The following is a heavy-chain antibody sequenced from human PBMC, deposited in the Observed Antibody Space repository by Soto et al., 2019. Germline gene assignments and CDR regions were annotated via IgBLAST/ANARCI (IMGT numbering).Heavy chain of an antibody. CDR2: LYYTGST. CDR1: GDSISSVAHY. CDR3: ARHSTNKRWYYGWLDP. D-gene: IGHD3-10*01. V-gene: IGHV4-39*01. Sequence: QLHLQGSGPGLLKPSETLSLTCSVSGDSISSVAHYWAWIRQPPGKGLEWIGSLYYTGSTYYNPSLKSRASISIDTSKNQFSLNLRSTTAADTAVYYCARHSTNKRWYYGWLDPWGHGTLVTVSS. J-gene: IGHJ5*02.